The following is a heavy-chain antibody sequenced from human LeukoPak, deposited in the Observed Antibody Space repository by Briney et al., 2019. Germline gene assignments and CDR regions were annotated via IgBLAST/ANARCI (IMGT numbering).Heavy chain of an antibody. V-gene: IGHV3-53*01. D-gene: IGHD2/OR15-2a*01. CDR1: GFTVSSNY. CDR2: IYSGGST. CDR3: AREAFLG. Sequence: GGSLRLSCAASGFTVSSNYMSWVRQAPGKGLEWVSVIYSGGSTYYADSVKGRFTISRDDAKKSVFLQMHSLRADDTAVYYCAREAFLGWGQGTMVSVSS. J-gene: IGHJ3*01.